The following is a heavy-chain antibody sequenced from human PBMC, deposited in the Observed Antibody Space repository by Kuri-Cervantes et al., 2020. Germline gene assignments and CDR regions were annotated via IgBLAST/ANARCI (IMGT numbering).Heavy chain of an antibody. Sequence: ESLKISCAVYGGSFSGYYWSWIRQPPGKGLEWIGEINHSGSTNYNPSLKSRVTISLDTSKNQFSLKLSSVTAADTALYFCARGRRGSSWRYFDYWGQGTLVTVSS. CDR1: GGSFSGYY. CDR2: INHSGST. V-gene: IGHV4-34*01. D-gene: IGHD6-13*01. CDR3: ARGRRGSSWRYFDY. J-gene: IGHJ4*02.